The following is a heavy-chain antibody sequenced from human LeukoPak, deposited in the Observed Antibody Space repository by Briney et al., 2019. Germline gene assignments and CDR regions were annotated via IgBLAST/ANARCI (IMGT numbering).Heavy chain of an antibody. CDR1: GGSISSYY. J-gene: IGHJ3*02. CDR2: IYYSGST. Sequence: SETLSLTCTVSGGSISSYYWSWIRQPPGKGLEWIGYIYYSGSTNYNPSLKSRVTISVDTSKNQFPLKLSSVTAADTAVYYCARPLYRDAFDIWGQGTMVTVSS. D-gene: IGHD4-11*01. CDR3: ARPLYRDAFDI. V-gene: IGHV4-59*01.